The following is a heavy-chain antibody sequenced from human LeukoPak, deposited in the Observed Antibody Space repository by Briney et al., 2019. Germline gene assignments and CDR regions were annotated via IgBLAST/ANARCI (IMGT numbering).Heavy chain of an antibody. CDR3: TSRYCSSTSCYEYYYYGMDV. D-gene: IGHD2-2*01. V-gene: IGHV3-73*01. CDR1: GFNFSGSG. Sequence: GGSLKLSCVASGFNFSGSGVHWVRQASGKGLEWVGRIRSKANSYATAYAASVKGRFTISRDDSKNMAYLQMNSLKTEDTAVYYCTSRYCSSTSCYEYYYYGMDVWGQGTTVTVSS. J-gene: IGHJ6*02. CDR2: IRSKANSYAT.